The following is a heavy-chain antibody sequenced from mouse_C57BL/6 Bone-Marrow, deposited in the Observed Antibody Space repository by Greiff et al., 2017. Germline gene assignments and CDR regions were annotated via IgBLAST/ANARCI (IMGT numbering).Heavy chain of an antibody. Sequence: EVQLQQSGPELVKPGASVKISCKASGYSFTDYNMNWVKQSNGKSLEWIGVINPNYGTTSYNQKFKGKATLTVDQSSSTAYMQLNSLTSEDSAVYYSARGITTVVAPHWYFDVWGTGTTVTVSS. CDR2: INPNYGTT. V-gene: IGHV1-39*01. D-gene: IGHD1-1*01. CDR3: ARGITTVVAPHWYFDV. CDR1: GYSFTDYN. J-gene: IGHJ1*03.